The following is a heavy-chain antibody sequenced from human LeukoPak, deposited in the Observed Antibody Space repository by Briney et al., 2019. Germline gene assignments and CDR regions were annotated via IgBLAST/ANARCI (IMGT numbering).Heavy chain of an antibody. CDR2: IYYSGST. J-gene: IGHJ4*02. D-gene: IGHD2-15*01. V-gene: IGHV4-30-4*01. CDR3: ARVRYCSGGSCYTYFDY. CDR1: GGSISSGDYY. Sequence: SETLSLTCTVSGGSISSGDYYWSWIRQPPGKGLEWIGYIYYSGSTYYNPSLKSRVTISVDTSKNQFSLKLSSVTAADTAVYYCARVRYCSGGSCYTYFDYWGQGTLVTVSS.